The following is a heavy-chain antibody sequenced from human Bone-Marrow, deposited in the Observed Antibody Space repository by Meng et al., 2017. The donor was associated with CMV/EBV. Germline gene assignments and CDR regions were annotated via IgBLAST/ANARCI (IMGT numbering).Heavy chain of an antibody. CDR3: ARDHIRVEWFGAYGMDL. D-gene: IGHD3-10*01. CDR2: ISAYNGNT. Sequence: ASVKVSCKASGYTFTSYGISWVRQAPGQGLEWMGWISAYNGNTNYAQKLQGRVTMTTDTSTRTAHMELRSLRSDDAAVYYCARDHIRVEWFGAYGMDLWGQGTTVTFSS. J-gene: IGHJ6*02. V-gene: IGHV1-18*01. CDR1: GYTFTSYG.